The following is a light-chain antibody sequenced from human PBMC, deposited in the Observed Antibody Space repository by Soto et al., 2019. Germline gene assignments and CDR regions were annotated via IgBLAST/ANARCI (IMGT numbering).Light chain of an antibody. CDR3: QQYNNWPPLT. V-gene: IGKV3-15*01. CDR2: GAS. Sequence: EIVMTQSPATLSVSPGERATLSCRASQSVSSNLDWYQQKPGQAPRLLIDGASTRATGIPARFSGSGSGTEFTLTISSLQYEDFAVYYCQQYNNWPPLTFGGGTKVEIK. CDR1: QSVSSN. J-gene: IGKJ4*01.